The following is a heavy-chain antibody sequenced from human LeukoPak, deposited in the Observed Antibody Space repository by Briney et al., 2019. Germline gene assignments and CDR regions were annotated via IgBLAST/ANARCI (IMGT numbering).Heavy chain of an antibody. CDR2: MNPNSGNT. V-gene: IGHV1-8*01. J-gene: IGHJ4*02. CDR3: ARGKGREIDY. CDR1: GYTFTSYD. Sequence: ATVKVSCKASGYTFTSYDINWVRQASVQGLEWMGWMNPNSGNTGYSQKFQGRFTMTANTSITTAYMELSSLRSEDTAVYYCARGKGREIDYWGQGTQVTVSS.